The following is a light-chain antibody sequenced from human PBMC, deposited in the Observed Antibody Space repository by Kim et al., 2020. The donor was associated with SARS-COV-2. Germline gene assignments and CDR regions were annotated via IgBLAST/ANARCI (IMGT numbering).Light chain of an antibody. CDR1: SGHSSYA. CDR2: LNSDGSH. V-gene: IGLV4-69*01. Sequence: APVKLTCTLSSGHSSYAIAWHQQQPEKGPRYLMKLNSDGSHSKGDGIPDRFSGSSSGAERYLTISSLQSEDEADYYCQTWGTGIWVFGGGTQLTVL. CDR3: QTWGTGIWV. J-gene: IGLJ3*02.